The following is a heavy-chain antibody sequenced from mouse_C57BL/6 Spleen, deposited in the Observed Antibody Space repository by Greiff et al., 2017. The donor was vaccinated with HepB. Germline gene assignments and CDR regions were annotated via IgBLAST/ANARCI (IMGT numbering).Heavy chain of an antibody. CDR2: IDPSDSYT. J-gene: IGHJ2*01. Sequence: QVQLQQSGAELVRPGTSVKLSCKASGYTFTSYWMHWVKQRPGQGLEWIGVIDPSDSYTNYNQKFKGKATLTVDTSSSTAYMQLSSLTSEDSAVYYCARYGYDVFDYWGQGTTLTVSS. CDR1: GYTFTSYW. D-gene: IGHD2-2*01. CDR3: ARYGYDVFDY. V-gene: IGHV1-59*01.